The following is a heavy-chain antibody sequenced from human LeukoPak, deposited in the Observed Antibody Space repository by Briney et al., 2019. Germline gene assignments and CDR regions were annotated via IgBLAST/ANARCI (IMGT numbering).Heavy chain of an antibody. V-gene: IGHV3-48*03. CDR1: GFTFSSYE. Sequence: GGSLRLSCAASGFTFSSYEMNWVRQAPGKGLEWVSYISSSGSTIYYADSVKGRFTISRDNAKNSLYLQMNSLRAEDTAVYYCARDDGVQLELTLFDYWGQGTLVTVSS. J-gene: IGHJ4*02. D-gene: IGHD1-1*01. CDR2: ISSSGSTI. CDR3: ARDDGVQLELTLFDY.